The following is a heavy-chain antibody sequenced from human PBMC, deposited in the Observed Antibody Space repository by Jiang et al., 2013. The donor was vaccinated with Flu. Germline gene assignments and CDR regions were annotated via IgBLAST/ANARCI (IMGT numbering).Heavy chain of an antibody. Sequence: QGPEYIGSISYNGNTNYNPSLKSRVTMSVDTSKNQFSLKLSSVTAADTAVYYCARGNWNYGNHQFDYWGQGTLVTVFS. V-gene: IGHV4-59*01. J-gene: IGHJ4*02. D-gene: IGHD1-7*01. CDR2: ISYNGNT. CDR3: ARGNWNYGNHQFDY.